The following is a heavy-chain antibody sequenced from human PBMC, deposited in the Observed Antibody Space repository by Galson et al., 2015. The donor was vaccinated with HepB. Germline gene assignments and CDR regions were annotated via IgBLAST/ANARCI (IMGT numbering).Heavy chain of an antibody. CDR3: VKSNWGYSSDWNDN. D-gene: IGHD6-19*01. CDR2: ISTNGVST. CDR1: GLTFSKYR. Sequence: SLRLSCAASGLTFSKYRMHWVRQAPGKGLEYVSGISTNGVSTNYADSVKDRFTISRDNSMSTLYLQMSSLRPEDTAVYYCVKSNWGYSSDWNDNWGQGTLVTVSS. V-gene: IGHV3-64D*08. J-gene: IGHJ4*02.